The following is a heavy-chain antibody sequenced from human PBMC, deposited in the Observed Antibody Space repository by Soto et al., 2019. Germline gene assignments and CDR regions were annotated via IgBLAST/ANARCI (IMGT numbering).Heavy chain of an antibody. J-gene: IGHJ4*02. CDR2: ISDSGST. D-gene: IGHD2-2*01. CDR3: AKGAEGICSSTSCLYYFDY. Sequence: EVQVLESGGGLVQPGGSLRLSCVASGFTFSRYAMNWVRQAPGKGLEWVSTISDSGSTYYTDSVKGRFTISRDNSKNTLYLQMHNLRAEDTAVYYCAKGAEGICSSTSCLYYFDYWGQGTLVTVSS. V-gene: IGHV3-23*01. CDR1: GFTFSRYA.